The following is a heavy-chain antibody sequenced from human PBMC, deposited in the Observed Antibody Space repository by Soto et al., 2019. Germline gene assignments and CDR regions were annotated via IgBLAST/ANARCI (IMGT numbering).Heavy chain of an antibody. D-gene: IGHD5-12*01. CDR1: GFTFSTYG. Sequence: GGSLRLSCAASGFTFSTYGMHWVRQAPGKGLEWVAVISYDGSNEYYADSVKGRFTISRDNSKNTLYLQMNSLRGEDTAVYYCARDARYGGYGDDVEYWGRGTLVTVSS. V-gene: IGHV3-30*03. J-gene: IGHJ4*02. CDR2: ISYDGSNE. CDR3: ARDARYGGYGDDVEY.